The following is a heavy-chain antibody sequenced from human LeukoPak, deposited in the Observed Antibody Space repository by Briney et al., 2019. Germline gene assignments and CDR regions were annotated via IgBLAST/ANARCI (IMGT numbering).Heavy chain of an antibody. J-gene: IGHJ4*02. Sequence: GGSLRLSCAASGFTFSSYRMYWVRRAPGKGLVWVSRINSDGSSTTYADSVKGRFTISRDNSKNTLYLQMNSLRAEDTAVYYCAKVEMATISPHFDYWGQGTLVTVSS. CDR1: GFTFSSYR. CDR3: AKVEMATISPHFDY. CDR2: INSDGSST. V-gene: IGHV3-74*01. D-gene: IGHD5-24*01.